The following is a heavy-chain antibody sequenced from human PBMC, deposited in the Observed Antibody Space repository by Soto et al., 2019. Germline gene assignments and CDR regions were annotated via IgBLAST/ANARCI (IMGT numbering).Heavy chain of an antibody. CDR1: GFTFSSYS. V-gene: IGHV3-48*01. J-gene: IGHJ4*02. D-gene: IGHD3-10*01. Sequence: GGSLRLSCAASGFTFSSYSMNWVRQAPGKGLEWVSYISSSSGTTYYADSVKGRFTISRDNAKNTLYLQMNSLRAEDTAVYYCAKDREAIVLREIDYWGQGTLVTVSS. CDR2: ISSSSGTT. CDR3: AKDREAIVLREIDY.